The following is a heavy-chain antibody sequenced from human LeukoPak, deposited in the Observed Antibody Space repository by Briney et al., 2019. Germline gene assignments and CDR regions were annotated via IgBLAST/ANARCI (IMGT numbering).Heavy chain of an antibody. V-gene: IGHV3-23*01. CDR3: ASPPGRPNGD. D-gene: IGHD7-27*01. J-gene: IGHJ4*02. CDR1: GFTFRSHA. Sequence: GGSLRLSCVGSGFTFRSHAMSWARQAPEKGLEFVSGIYENGGTTYYADSVKGRFSISRDNSKNTLSLQMNSLRVEDTAMYYCASPPGRPNGDWGQGTLVTVSS. CDR2: IYENGGTT.